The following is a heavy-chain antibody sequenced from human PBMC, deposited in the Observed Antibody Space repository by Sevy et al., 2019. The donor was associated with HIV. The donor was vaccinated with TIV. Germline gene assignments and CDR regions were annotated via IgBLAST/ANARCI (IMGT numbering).Heavy chain of an antibody. CDR1: GITLGRYW. Sequence: RGSPRLAVAASGITLGRYWRSCLPPSPRKGLEWVANINQDGSEKDAVDSVKDRFTISRDNVKNSLYLQMNSLRAEDTAVYYCARSSIMHYWGQGTLVTVSS. CDR3: ARSSIMHY. CDR2: INQDGSEK. J-gene: IGHJ4*02. V-gene: IGHV3-7*01. D-gene: IGHD3-16*01.